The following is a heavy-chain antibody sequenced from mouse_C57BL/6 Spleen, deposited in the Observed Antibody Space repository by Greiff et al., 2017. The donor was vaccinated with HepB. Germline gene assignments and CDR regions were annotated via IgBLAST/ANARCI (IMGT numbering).Heavy chain of an antibody. Sequence: EVQLQQSGPVLARPGASVKMSCKTSGYTFTSYWMHWVKQRPGQGLEWIGAIYPGNSDTSYNQKFKGKAKLTAVTSASTAYMELSSLTNEDSAVYYCTRWGYYSNSLYWYFDVWGTGTTVTVSS. CDR2: IYPGNSDT. D-gene: IGHD2-5*01. CDR1: GYTFTSYW. J-gene: IGHJ1*03. V-gene: IGHV1-5*01. CDR3: TRWGYYSNSLYWYFDV.